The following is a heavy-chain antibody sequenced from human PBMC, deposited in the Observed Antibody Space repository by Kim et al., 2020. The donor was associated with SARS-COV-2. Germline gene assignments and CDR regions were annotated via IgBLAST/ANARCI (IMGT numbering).Heavy chain of an antibody. CDR3: ASTLERGARPYYYDSRVNL. CDR2: IYSGGST. J-gene: IGHJ5*02. Sequence: GGSLRLSCAASGFTVSSNYMSWVRQAPGKGLEWVSVIYSGGSTYYADSVKGRFTISRDNSKNTLYLQMNSLRAEDTAVYYCASTLERGARPYYYDSRVNLWGQGTLVTVSS. V-gene: IGHV3-53*01. D-gene: IGHD3-22*01. CDR1: GFTVSSNY.